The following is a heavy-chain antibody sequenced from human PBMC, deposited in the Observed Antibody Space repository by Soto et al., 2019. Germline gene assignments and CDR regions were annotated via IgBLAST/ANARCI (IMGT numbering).Heavy chain of an antibody. CDR1: GYSFTSYW. D-gene: IGHD3-3*01. V-gene: IGHV5-51*01. J-gene: IGHJ5*02. CDR2: IYPGDSDT. CDR3: ARLGGEGFLDLGGLAP. Sequence: GESLKISCKGSGYSFTSYWIGWVRQMPGKGLEWMGIIYPGDSDTRYSPSFQGQVTISADKSISTAYLQWSSLKASDTAMYYCARLGGEGFLDLGGLAPWGQGTLVTVSA.